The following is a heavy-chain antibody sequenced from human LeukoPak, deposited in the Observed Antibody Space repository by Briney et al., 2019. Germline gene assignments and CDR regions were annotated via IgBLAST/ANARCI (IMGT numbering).Heavy chain of an antibody. CDR3: AREWGYGDYSDAFDI. D-gene: IGHD4-17*01. V-gene: IGHV1-18*01. CDR2: ISAYNGNT. J-gene: IGHJ3*02. Sequence: ASVKVSCKASGSTFTSYGISWVRQAPGQGLEWMGWISAYNGNTNYAQKLQGRVTMTTDTSTSTAYMELRSLRSDDTAVYYCAREWGYGDYSDAFDIWGQGTVVTVSS. CDR1: GSTFTSYG.